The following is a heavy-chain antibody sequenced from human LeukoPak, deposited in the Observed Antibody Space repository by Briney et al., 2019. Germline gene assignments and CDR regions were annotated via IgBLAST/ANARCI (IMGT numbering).Heavy chain of an antibody. J-gene: IGHJ4*02. CDR1: GFIFSSYG. CDR2: ISYDGSNK. D-gene: IGHD5-18*01. V-gene: IGHV3-30*03. CDR3: ATTAMALGGDY. Sequence: GRSLRLSCAASGFIFSSYGIHWVRQAPGKGLEWVAVISYDGSNKYYADSVKGRFTISRDNSKNTLYLQMNSLRAEDTAVYYCATTAMALGGDYWGQGTLVTVSS.